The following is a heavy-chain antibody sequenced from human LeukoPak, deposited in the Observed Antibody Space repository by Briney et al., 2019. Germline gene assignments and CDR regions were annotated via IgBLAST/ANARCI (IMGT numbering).Heavy chain of an antibody. CDR3: AKGFGAAALYNSSWYPLDY. J-gene: IGHJ4*02. Sequence: PGGSLRLSCAASGFTFSSYAMSWVRQAPGKGLEWVSVISGSGGSTYNADSVKGRFTISRDNSKNTLYLQINSLRAEDTAVYYCAKGFGAAALYNSSWYPLDYWGQGTLVTVSS. D-gene: IGHD6-13*01. CDR2: ISGSGGST. V-gene: IGHV3-23*01. CDR1: GFTFSSYA.